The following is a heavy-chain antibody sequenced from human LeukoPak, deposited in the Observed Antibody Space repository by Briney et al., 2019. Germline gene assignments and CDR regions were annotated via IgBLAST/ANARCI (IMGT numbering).Heavy chain of an antibody. CDR1: GFAFSDFW. J-gene: IGHJ4*02. V-gene: IGHV3-7*01. CDR2: IRHDGNAK. D-gene: IGHD2-15*01. Sequence: GGSLRLSCAASGFAFSDFWMSWVRQAPGKGLEWAANIRHDGNAKNYVPSVRGRFTISRDNAKSSLYLQMNSLTVEDTAVYYCATSHDSAGNDWGQGTLVTVSS. CDR3: ATSHDSAGND.